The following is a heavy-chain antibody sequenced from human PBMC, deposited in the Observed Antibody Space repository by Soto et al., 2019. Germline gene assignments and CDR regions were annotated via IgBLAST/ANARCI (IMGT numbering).Heavy chain of an antibody. V-gene: IGHV1-3*01. CDR2: INAGNGNT. J-gene: IGHJ1*01. D-gene: IGHD2-15*01. CDR3: ARVVSLYCSGGSCSAEYFQH. CDR1: GYTFTSYA. Sequence: ASVKVSCKASGYTFTSYAMHWVRQAPGQRLEWMGWINAGNGNTKYSQKFQGRVTITRDTSASTAYMELSSLRSEDTAVYYCARVVSLYCSGGSCSAEYFQHWGQGTLVTVSS.